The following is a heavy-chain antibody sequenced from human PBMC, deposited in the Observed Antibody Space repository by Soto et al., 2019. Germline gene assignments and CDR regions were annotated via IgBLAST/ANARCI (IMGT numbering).Heavy chain of an antibody. J-gene: IGHJ4*02. CDR3: ARWDYGVYARVDY. CDR2: MNPNSGNT. CDR1: GYTFTSHD. V-gene: IGHV1-8*01. D-gene: IGHD4-17*01. Sequence: QVQLVQSGAEVKKSGASVKVSCKASGYTFTSHDINWVRQATGQGLEWMGWMNPNSGNTGYAQKFQGRVTMTRNTSISTAYMELSSLRSEDTAVYYCARWDYGVYARVDYWGQRNLVTVSS.